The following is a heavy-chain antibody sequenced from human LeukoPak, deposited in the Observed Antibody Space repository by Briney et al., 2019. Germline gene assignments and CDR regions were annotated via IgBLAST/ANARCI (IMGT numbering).Heavy chain of an antibody. CDR1: GASFGGYY. V-gene: IGHV4-34*01. CDR2: INHSGTI. Sequence: PSETLSLTCAVYGASFGGYYWTWIRQPPGKGLEWIGEINHSGTINYNPSLKSRVSISVDTSKKQFSLKLNSVTAADTAVYYCARGGARGIAAAGSLDYWGQGTLVTVSS. D-gene: IGHD6-13*01. J-gene: IGHJ4*02. CDR3: ARGGARGIAAAGSLDY.